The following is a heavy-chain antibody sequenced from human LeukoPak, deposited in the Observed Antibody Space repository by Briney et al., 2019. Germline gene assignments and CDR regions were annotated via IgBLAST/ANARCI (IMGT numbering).Heavy chain of an antibody. J-gene: IGHJ6*03. CDR3: ARDSGITIFGVVAGHYYMDV. CDR1: GYTFTSYG. V-gene: IGHV1-18*01. D-gene: IGHD3-3*01. CDR2: ISAYNGNT. Sequence: ASVKVSCKASGYTFTSYGISWVRQAPGQGLEWMGWISAYNGNTNYAQKLQGRVTMTTDTSTSTAYMELRGLRSDDTAVHYCARDSGITIFGVVAGHYYMDVWGKGTTVTVSS.